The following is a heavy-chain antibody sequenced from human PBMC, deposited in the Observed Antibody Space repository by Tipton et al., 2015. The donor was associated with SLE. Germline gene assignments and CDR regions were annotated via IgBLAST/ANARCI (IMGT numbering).Heavy chain of an antibody. CDR1: GDTISDHY. D-gene: IGHD6-13*01. CDR2: ISYSGST. J-gene: IGHJ4*02. Sequence: TLSLTCTVSGDTISDHYWSWIRQPPGKGLEWIGYISYSGSTNYSPSLKSRVTISVDTSKNQFSLKLSSVTAADTAVYYCARGHSSSWSDYFDYWGQGTLVTVSS. V-gene: IGHV4-59*11. CDR3: ARGHSSSWSDYFDY.